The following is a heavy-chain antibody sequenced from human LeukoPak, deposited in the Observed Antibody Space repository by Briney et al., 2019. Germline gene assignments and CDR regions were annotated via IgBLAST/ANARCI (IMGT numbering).Heavy chain of an antibody. V-gene: IGHV3-23*01. J-gene: IGHJ4*02. D-gene: IGHD3-22*01. CDR3: AIMHGYYDGSGFWVQ. CDR1: GFTFSSYA. Sequence: GGSLRLSCAASGFTFSSYAMSWVRQAPGKGLEWVSSISPSGDRTSNADSVEGRFTISRDNTRNTLYLQMNSLRDEDTGVYYCAIMHGYYDGSGFWVQWGQGTLVTVSS. CDR2: ISPSGDRT.